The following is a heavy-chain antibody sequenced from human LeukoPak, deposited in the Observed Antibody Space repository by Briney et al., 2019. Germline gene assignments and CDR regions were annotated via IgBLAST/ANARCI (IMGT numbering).Heavy chain of an antibody. CDR1: VFTFDDYG. J-gene: IGHJ4*02. CDR2: ISSSSSYI. D-gene: IGHD4-17*01. Sequence: PGGSLRLSCAASVFTFDDYGMSWVRQAPGKGLEWVSSISSSSSYIYYADSLKGRFTISRDNAKNSLYLQINSLRAEDTAVYYCARVSILRSYDYWGQGTLVTVSS. CDR3: ARVSILRSYDY. V-gene: IGHV3-21*01.